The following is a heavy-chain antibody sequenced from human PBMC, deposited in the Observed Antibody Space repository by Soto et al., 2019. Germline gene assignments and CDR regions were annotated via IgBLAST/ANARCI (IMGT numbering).Heavy chain of an antibody. V-gene: IGHV3-7*03. J-gene: IGHJ6*02. CDR1: GFTFSSYW. CDR3: AREDTRSYGSGSYLNYYYYGMDV. D-gene: IGHD3-10*01. CDR2: IKQDGSEK. Sequence: GGSLRLSCAASGFTFSSYWMSWVRQAPGKGLEWVANIKQDGSEKYYVDSVKGRFTISRDNAKNSLYLQMNSLRAEDTAVYYCAREDTRSYGSGSYLNYYYYGMDVWGQGTTVTVSS.